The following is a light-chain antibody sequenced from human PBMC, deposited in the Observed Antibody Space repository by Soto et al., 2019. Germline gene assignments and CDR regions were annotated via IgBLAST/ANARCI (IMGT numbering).Light chain of an antibody. V-gene: IGKV3-20*01. CDR1: QSLTRN. J-gene: IGKJ1*01. Sequence: TQSPATQSIQPQQKVTLSCRASQSLTRNLAWYQHKPGQSPRLLIYGASSRATGIPDRFSGSGSGTDFTLTISRLEPEDFAVYYCQHYGSYSGTFGQGSKVDIK. CDR3: QHYGSYSGT. CDR2: GAS.